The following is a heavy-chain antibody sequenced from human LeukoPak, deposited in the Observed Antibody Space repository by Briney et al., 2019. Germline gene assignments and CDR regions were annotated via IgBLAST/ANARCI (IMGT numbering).Heavy chain of an antibody. V-gene: IGHV3-7*01. J-gene: IGHJ4*02. Sequence: GGSLRLSCAASGFTFTLYCMIWVRQAPGKGLEWVPNIKQDGSEKHYVDSVKGRFTISRDNAKTSLYLQMNSLRAEDTAVYYCARRQWLVSDFDYWGQGTLVTVSS. CDR1: GFTFTLYC. CDR3: ARRQWLVSDFDY. CDR2: IKQDGSEK. D-gene: IGHD6-19*01.